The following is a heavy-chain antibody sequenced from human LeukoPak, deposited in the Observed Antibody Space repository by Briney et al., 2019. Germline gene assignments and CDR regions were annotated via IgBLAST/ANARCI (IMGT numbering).Heavy chain of an antibody. V-gene: IGHV3-30*18. CDR1: GFTFSSYG. J-gene: IGHJ5*02. Sequence: GGSLRLSCAASGFTFSSYGMHWVRQAPGKGLEWVAVISYDGSNKYYADSVKGRFTISRDNSKNTLYLQMNSLRAEDTAVYYCAKDSRYSSSWHFPPWFDPWGQGTLVTVSS. D-gene: IGHD6-13*01. CDR2: ISYDGSNK. CDR3: AKDSRYSSSWHFPPWFDP.